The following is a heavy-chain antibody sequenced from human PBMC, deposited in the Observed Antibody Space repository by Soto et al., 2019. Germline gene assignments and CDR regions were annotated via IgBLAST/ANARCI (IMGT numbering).Heavy chain of an antibody. CDR1: GGTFSSYA. CDR2: IIPIFGTA. Sequence: QVQLVQSGAEVKKPGSSVKVSCKASGGTFSSYAISWVRQAPGQGLEWMGGIIPIFGTANYAQKFQGRVTIPADESTSTAYMELSSLRSEDTAVYYCARVRCAGGSCPQGGAYYYYGMDVWGQGTTVTVSS. V-gene: IGHV1-69*12. J-gene: IGHJ6*02. D-gene: IGHD2-15*01. CDR3: ARVRCAGGSCPQGGAYYYYGMDV.